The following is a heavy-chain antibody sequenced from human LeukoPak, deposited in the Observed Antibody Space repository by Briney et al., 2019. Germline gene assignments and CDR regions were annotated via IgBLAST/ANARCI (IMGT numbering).Heavy chain of an antibody. V-gene: IGHV3-23*01. CDR3: AKSVAPYCSGGSCFGAFDI. D-gene: IGHD2-15*01. CDR2: ISHSGAST. Sequence: PGGSLRLSYAASGFTFSSYAMNWVRQAPGKGLEWVSAISHSGASTYYADSVKGRFTISRDNSKNTLYLQMNSLRAEDTAVYYCAKSVAPYCSGGSCFGAFDIWGQGTMVTVPS. J-gene: IGHJ3*02. CDR1: GFTFSSYA.